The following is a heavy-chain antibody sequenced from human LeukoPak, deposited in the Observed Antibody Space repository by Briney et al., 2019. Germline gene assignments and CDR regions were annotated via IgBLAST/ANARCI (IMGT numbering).Heavy chain of an antibody. CDR3: ARVKASSTSWTFDQ. J-gene: IGHJ4*02. CDR2: IYSSGST. D-gene: IGHD2-2*01. Sequence: SETLSLTCSVSGGSTNSYYWSWIRQSGGKGLEWIGRIYSSGSTVYDPSLNSRLTMSIDTSKNQFSLTLKSVTATDTAVYYCARVKASSTSWTFDQWGQGALVTVSS. CDR1: GGSTNSYY. V-gene: IGHV4-4*07.